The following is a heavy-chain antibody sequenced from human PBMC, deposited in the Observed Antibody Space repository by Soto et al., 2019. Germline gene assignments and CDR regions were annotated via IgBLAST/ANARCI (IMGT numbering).Heavy chain of an antibody. CDR2: ISGRGDGT. CDR3: AGPGYSSQDY. V-gene: IGHV3-23*01. Sequence: EVQLLESGGGLVQPGGSLRLSCAASGFTFSSFALSWVRQAPGKGLEWVSAISGRGDGTDYADSVKGRFTISRDNSKNTLYLQMNSLRAEDTAVYYCAGPGYSSQDYWGQGALVTVSS. J-gene: IGHJ4*02. CDR1: GFTFSSFA. D-gene: IGHD5-18*01.